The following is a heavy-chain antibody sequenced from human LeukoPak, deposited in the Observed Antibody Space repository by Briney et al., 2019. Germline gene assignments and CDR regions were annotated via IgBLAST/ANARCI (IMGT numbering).Heavy chain of an antibody. CDR3: ARGPYSCSWAGSYFDY. CDR1: GYTFTSYG. V-gene: IGHV1-18*01. D-gene: IGHD6-13*01. J-gene: IGHJ4*02. Sequence: ASVKASCKASGYTFTSYGISWVRQAPGQGLEWMGWISAYNGNTNYAQKLQGRVTMTTDTSTSTAYMELSSLRSEDTTVYYCARGPYSCSWAGSYFDYWGQGTLVTVSS. CDR2: ISAYNGNT.